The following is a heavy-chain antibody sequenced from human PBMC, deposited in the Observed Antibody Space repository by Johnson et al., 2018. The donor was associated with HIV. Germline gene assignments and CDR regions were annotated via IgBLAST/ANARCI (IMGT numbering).Heavy chain of an antibody. J-gene: IGHJ3*02. CDR1: GFTFDDYA. CDR3: ARALYGGYDDAFDI. CDR2: ITWNRGSI. V-gene: IGHV3-9*01. D-gene: IGHD5-12*01. Sequence: VQLVESGGGLVQPGRSLRLSCAASGFTFDDYAMHWVRQAPGKGLEWVSGITWNRGSIGYADSVKGRFIISRDNAKNSLYLQMNSLRAEDTALYYCARALYGGYDDAFDIWGQGTMVTVSS.